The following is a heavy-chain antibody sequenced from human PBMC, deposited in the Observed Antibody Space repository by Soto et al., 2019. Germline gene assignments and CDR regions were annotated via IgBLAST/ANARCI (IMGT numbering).Heavy chain of an antibody. Sequence: EVQLVESGGGLVQPGGSLRLSCAASGFTFSRYWMSWVRQAPGKGLEWVANIKQDGSEQFYVDSVKGRFTFSRDNAKNSLYLQMNSLRAEDTALYYCAREAVWGQGTTVTVSS. CDR1: GFTFSRYW. CDR3: AREAV. CDR2: IKQDGSEQ. V-gene: IGHV3-7*05. J-gene: IGHJ6*02.